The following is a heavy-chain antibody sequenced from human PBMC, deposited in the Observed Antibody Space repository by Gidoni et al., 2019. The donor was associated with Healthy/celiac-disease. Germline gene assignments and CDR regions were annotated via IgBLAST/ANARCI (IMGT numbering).Heavy chain of an antibody. CDR1: GSTCTGYY. Sequence: QMQLVQSGAEVEKPGASVKVSCKAAGSTCTGYYMHWQRQAPGQGLEWMGWINPNSGGTHCAQQFQGMVTLTRDTSISTAYMELSRLSSDDTAVYYCARDGAVAGTGFDYWGPGTLVTVPS. J-gene: IGHJ4*02. V-gene: IGHV1-2*02. CDR3: ARDGAVAGTGFDY. D-gene: IGHD6-19*01. CDR2: INPNSGGT.